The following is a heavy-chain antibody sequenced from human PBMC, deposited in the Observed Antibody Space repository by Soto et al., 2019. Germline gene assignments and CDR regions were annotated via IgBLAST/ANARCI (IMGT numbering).Heavy chain of an antibody. CDR3: AQRTYTKGSFDS. Sequence: QITLKESGPPLVKPTQTLTLTCTFSGFSLSTSGVGVGWIRQPPGKALEWLALIYWDDDKRYSPSLKSRLTISKDTSKNQVVLTMTNMDPVDTATYYCAQRTYTKGSFDSWGQGTLVTVSS. J-gene: IGHJ4*02. D-gene: IGHD2-8*01. CDR1: GFSLSTSGVG. CDR2: IYWDDDK. V-gene: IGHV2-5*02.